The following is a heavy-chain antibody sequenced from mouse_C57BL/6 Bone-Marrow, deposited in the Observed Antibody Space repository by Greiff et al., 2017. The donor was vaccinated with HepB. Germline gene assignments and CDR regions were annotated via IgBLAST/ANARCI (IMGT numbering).Heavy chain of an antibody. CDR1: GFSFNTYA. CDR3: VGGNDSDY. D-gene: IGHD2-4*01. CDR2: IRSKSNNSAT. J-gene: IGHJ2*01. Sequence: EVMLVESGGGLVQPKGSLKLSCAASGFSFNTYAMNWVRQAPGKGLEWVAGIRSKSNNSATYYADSVKDRFTISRDDSESMLYLQMKNLKTEDTAMYYCVGGNDSDYWGQGTTLTVSS. V-gene: IGHV10-1*01.